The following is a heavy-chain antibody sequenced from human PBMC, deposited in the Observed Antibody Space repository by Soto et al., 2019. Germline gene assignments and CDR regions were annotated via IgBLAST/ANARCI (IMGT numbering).Heavy chain of an antibody. V-gene: IGHV3-30-3*01. Sequence: ESGGGVVQPGRSLRLSCAASGFTFSNYAMHWVRQAPGKGLEWVAFISYDGSSKYYADSVKGRFTISRDKSKKTLYLQMNSLRVEDTAVYYCAREDDSFDDWGQGTLVTVSS. CDR2: ISYDGSSK. CDR1: GFTFSNYA. CDR3: AREDDSFDD. J-gene: IGHJ4*02.